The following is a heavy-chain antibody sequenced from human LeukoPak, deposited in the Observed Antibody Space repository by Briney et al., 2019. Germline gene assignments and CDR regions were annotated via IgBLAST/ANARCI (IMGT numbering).Heavy chain of an antibody. D-gene: IGHD3-22*01. V-gene: IGHV4-59*01. J-gene: IGHJ4*02. CDR1: GGSISSYY. CDR2: IYYSGST. Sequence: SETLSLTCTVSGGSISSYYWSWIRQPPKKGLEWIGYIYYSGSTNYNPSLKSRVTISVDTSKNQFSLNLSSVTAADTAVYYCARSSGYYRNFDYWGQGTLVTVSS. CDR3: ARSSGYYRNFDY.